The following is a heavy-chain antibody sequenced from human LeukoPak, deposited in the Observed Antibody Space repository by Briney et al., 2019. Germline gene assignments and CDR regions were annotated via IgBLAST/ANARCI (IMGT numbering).Heavy chain of an antibody. D-gene: IGHD3-9*01. J-gene: IGHJ4*02. CDR1: GGTFSSYA. V-gene: IGHV1-69*13. CDR3: ASLTYYDILTGYDYYFDY. CDR2: IIPIFGTA. Sequence: SVKVSCKASGGTFSSYAISWVRQAPGQGLEWMGGIIPIFGTANYAQKFQGRVTITADESTSTAYMELSSLRSEDTAVYYCASLTYYDILTGYDYYFDYWGQGTLVTVSS.